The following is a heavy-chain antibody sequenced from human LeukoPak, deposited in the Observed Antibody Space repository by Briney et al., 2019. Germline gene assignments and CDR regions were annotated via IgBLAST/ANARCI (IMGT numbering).Heavy chain of an antibody. Sequence: GGSLRLSCAASGFPLRSYSLSWVCQAPGKGLEWVSAISGSAGYTYYADSVKGRFTISRDISKNTLYLQMISLRADDTAVYYCAKEYSGYDFDYWGQGTLVTVSS. CDR3: AKEYSGYDFDY. V-gene: IGHV3-23*01. J-gene: IGHJ4*02. CDR1: GFPLRSYS. D-gene: IGHD5-12*01. CDR2: ISGSAGYT.